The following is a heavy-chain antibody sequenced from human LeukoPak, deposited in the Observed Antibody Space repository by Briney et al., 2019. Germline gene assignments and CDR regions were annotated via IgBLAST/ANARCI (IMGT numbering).Heavy chain of an antibody. CDR2: INHSGST. CDR1: GGSFSGYY. CDR3: ARHAGYCSSTSCYPYYYYGMDV. V-gene: IGHV4-34*01. D-gene: IGHD2-2*01. Sequence: SETLSLTCAVYGGSFSGYYWSWIRQPPGKGLEWIGEINHSGSTNYNPSLKSRVTISVDTSKNQFSLKLSSVTAADTAVYYCARHAGYCSSTSCYPYYYYGMDVWGQGTTVTVSS. J-gene: IGHJ6*02.